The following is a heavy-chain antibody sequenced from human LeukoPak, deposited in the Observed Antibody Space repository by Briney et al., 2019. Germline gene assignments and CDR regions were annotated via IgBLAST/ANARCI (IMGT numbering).Heavy chain of an antibody. CDR3: AGGAGYSPLRGYGMDV. J-gene: IGHJ6*02. CDR1: GYTFTGYY. V-gene: IGHV1-2*02. D-gene: IGHD5-24*01. Sequence: ASVKVSCKASGYTFTGYYMHWVRQAPGQGLEWMGWINPNSGGTNYAQKFQGRVTMTRDTSISTAYMELSRLRSDDTAVYCCAGGAGYSPLRGYGMDVWGQGTTVTVSS. CDR2: INPNSGGT.